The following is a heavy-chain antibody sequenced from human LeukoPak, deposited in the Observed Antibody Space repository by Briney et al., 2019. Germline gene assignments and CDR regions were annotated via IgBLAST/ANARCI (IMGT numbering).Heavy chain of an antibody. Sequence: GGSLRLSCAASAFTFSSYIMNWVRQAPGKGLEWVSAISGGSDYIYYADSVKGRFTISRDNAKNSLYLQMNSLRAEDTAVYYCTRDSPDFHYWGQGTLVTVSS. CDR1: AFTFSSYI. CDR3: TRDSPDFHY. D-gene: IGHD1-14*01. J-gene: IGHJ4*02. V-gene: IGHV3-21*01. CDR2: ISGGSDYI.